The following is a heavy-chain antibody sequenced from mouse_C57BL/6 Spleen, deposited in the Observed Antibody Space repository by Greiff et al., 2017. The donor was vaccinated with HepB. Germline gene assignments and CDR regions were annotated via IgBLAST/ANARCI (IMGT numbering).Heavy chain of an antibody. V-gene: IGHV5-12*01. CDR2: ISNGGGST. CDR1: GFTFSDYY. D-gene: IGHD2-2*01. Sequence: EVKLVESGGGLVQPGGSLKLSCAASGFTFSDYYMYWVRQTPEKRLEWVAYISNGGGSTYYPDTVKGRFTISRDNAKNTLYLQMSRLKSEDTAMYYCARHEGVTTGFDYWGQGTTLTVSS. CDR3: ARHEGVTTGFDY. J-gene: IGHJ2*01.